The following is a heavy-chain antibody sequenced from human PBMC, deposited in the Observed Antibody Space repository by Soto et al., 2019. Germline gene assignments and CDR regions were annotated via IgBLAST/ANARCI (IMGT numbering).Heavy chain of an antibody. V-gene: IGHV4-59*08. CDR3: ASQASPYYYYGMDV. CDR1: GGSISSYY. CDR2: IYYSGST. Sequence: PSETLSLTCTVSGGSISSYYWSWIRQPPGKGLEWIGYIYYSGSTNYSPSLKSRVTISVDTSKNQFSLKLSSVTAADTAVYYCASQASPYYYYGMDVWGQGTTVTVSS. J-gene: IGHJ6*02.